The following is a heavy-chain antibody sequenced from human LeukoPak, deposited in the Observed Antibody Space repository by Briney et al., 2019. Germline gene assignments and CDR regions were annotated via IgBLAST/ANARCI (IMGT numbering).Heavy chain of an antibody. Sequence: SSETLSLTCAVYGGSFSGYYWSWIRQPPGKGLEWIGEINHSGSTNYNPSLKSRVTISVDTSKNQFSLKLSSVTAADTAVYYCARLGYTSSLSDYWGQGTLVTVSS. CDR2: INHSGST. J-gene: IGHJ4*02. CDR3: ARLGYTSSLSDY. CDR1: GGSFSGYY. D-gene: IGHD5-18*01. V-gene: IGHV4-34*01.